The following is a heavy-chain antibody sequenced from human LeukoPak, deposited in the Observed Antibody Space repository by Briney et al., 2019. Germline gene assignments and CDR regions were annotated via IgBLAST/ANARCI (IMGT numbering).Heavy chain of an antibody. Sequence: GASVKVSCKATGYTFTSYDINWVRQATGQGLEWMGWMNPNSGNTGYAQKFQGRVTITRNTSISTAYMELSSLRSEDTAVYYCARGAGSSSAYYYYYYMDVWGKGTTVTVSS. D-gene: IGHD6-6*01. CDR1: GYTFTSYD. V-gene: IGHV1-8*03. J-gene: IGHJ6*03. CDR2: MNPNSGNT. CDR3: ARGAGSSSAYYYYYYMDV.